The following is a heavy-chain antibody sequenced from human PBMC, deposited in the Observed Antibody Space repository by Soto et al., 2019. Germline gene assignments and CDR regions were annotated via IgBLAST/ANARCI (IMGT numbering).Heavy chain of an antibody. CDR1: GYTFTSYY. J-gene: IGHJ6*02. CDR2: INPSGGST. CDR3: ARVRRVGATLHYYYGMEV. Sequence: ASVKVSCKASGYTFTSYYMHWVRQAPGQGLEWMGIINPSGGSTSYAQKFQGRVTMTRDTSTSTVYMELSSLRSEDTAVYYCARVRRVGATLHYYYGMEVWGRGTTVTVSS. V-gene: IGHV1-46*01. D-gene: IGHD1-26*01.